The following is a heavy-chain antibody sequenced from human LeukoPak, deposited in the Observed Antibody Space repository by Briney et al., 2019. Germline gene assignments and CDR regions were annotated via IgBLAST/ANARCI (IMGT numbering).Heavy chain of an antibody. CDR2: ISGSGTHT. D-gene: IGHD5-18*01. CDR3: VKDGRYTFGLDASEI. Sequence: GGSLRLSCAASGFTFNNYAMSWVRQAPGQGLEWPSTISGSGTHTYYADSVQGRITVSRDNSKNTQTLQMNSLRAEDTGVYYCVKDGRYTFGLDASEIWGQGTMVTVSS. V-gene: IGHV3-23*01. CDR1: GFTFNNYA. J-gene: IGHJ3*02.